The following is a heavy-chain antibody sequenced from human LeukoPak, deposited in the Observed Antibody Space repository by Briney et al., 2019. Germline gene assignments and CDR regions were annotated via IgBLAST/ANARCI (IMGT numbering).Heavy chain of an antibody. V-gene: IGHV4-59*01. D-gene: IGHD1-1*01. CDR1: GGSISSYY. J-gene: IGHJ6*02. CDR2: IYYSGST. CDR3: ARNGAGTTWYYYYGMDV. Sequence: PSETLSLTCTVSGGSISSYYRSWIRQPPGKGLEWIGYIYYSGSTNYNPSLKSRVTISVDTSKNQFSLKLNSVTAADTAVYYCARNGAGTTWYYYYGMDVWGQGTTVTVSS.